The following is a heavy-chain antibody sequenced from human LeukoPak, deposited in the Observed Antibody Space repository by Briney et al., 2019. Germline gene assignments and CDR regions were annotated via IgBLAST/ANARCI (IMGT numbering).Heavy chain of an antibody. D-gene: IGHD3-10*01. CDR2: ISGSGGST. Sequence: GGSLRLSCAASGFTFSSYAMSWVRQAPGKGLEWVSAISGSGGSTYYADSVKGRFTISRGNSKNTLYLQMNSLRAEDTAVYYCAKGWITMVRGVMGSPFDYWGQGTLVTVSS. J-gene: IGHJ4*02. CDR3: AKGWITMVRGVMGSPFDY. CDR1: GFTFSSYA. V-gene: IGHV3-23*01.